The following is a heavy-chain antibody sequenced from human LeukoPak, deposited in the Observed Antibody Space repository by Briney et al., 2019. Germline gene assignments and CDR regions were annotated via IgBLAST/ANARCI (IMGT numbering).Heavy chain of an antibody. Sequence: ASVKVSCKASGYTFTSYGISWVRQAPGQGLEWMGWISAYNGNTNYAQKLQGRVTMTTDTSTSTAYMELRSLRSDDTAVYYCARNGGPLGYCSSTACAFDIWGQGTMVTVSS. J-gene: IGHJ3*02. CDR3: ARNGGPLGYCSSTACAFDI. V-gene: IGHV1-18*01. CDR1: GYTFTSYG. D-gene: IGHD2-2*01. CDR2: ISAYNGNT.